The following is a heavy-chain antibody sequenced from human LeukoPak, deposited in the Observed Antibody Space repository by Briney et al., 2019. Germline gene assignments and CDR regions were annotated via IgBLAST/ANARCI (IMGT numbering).Heavy chain of an antibody. D-gene: IGHD3-22*01. J-gene: IGHJ4*02. CDR2: ISGSGGRL. CDR1: GFTFSSYG. Sequence: GGSLRLSCAASGFTFSSYGMSWVRQAPGKGLEWVSAISGSGGRLYYADSVKGRFTISRDNSKNTLYLQMNSLRAEDTAVYYCAKVRDETYYYDSSGYSLLYGYWGQGTLVTVSS. CDR3: AKVRDETYYYDSSGYSLLYGY. V-gene: IGHV3-23*01.